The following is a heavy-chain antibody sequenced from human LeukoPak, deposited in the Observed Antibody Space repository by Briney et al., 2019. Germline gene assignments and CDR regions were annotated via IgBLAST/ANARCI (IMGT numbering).Heavy chain of an antibody. CDR3: ARSGYCSGGSCYPRYWFDP. Sequence: SETLSLTCTVSGGSISSGGYYWSWIRQHPGKGLEWIGYIYYSGSTNYNPSLKSRVTISVDTSKNQFSLKLSSVTAADTAVYYCARSGYCSGGSCYPRYWFDPWGQGTLVTVSS. V-gene: IGHV4-61*08. CDR1: GGSISSGGYY. CDR2: IYYSGST. J-gene: IGHJ5*02. D-gene: IGHD2-15*01.